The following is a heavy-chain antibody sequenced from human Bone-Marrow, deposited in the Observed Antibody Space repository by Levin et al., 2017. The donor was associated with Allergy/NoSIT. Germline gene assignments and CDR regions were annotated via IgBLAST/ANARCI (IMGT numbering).Heavy chain of an antibody. J-gene: IGHJ4*02. V-gene: IGHV1-2*06. Sequence: GGSLRLSCKASGSTFTGYYMHWVRQAPGQGLEWMGRINPNSGGTNYAQKFQGRVTMTRDTSISTAYMELSRLRSDDTAVYYCARDGVFLQYGDFDYWGQGTLVTVSS. CDR2: INPNSGGT. D-gene: IGHD4-17*01. CDR3: ARDGVFLQYGDFDY. CDR1: GSTFTGYY.